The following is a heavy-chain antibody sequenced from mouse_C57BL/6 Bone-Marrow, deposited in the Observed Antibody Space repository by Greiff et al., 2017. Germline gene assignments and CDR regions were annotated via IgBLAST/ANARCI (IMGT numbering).Heavy chain of an antibody. Sequence: VQLQQSGAELVQPGASVKISCKASGYAFSSYWMNWVKQRPGKGLAWIGQIFPGDGDTNYNGKFKGKATLTSDKSSSTAYMPLSSLTTEDSAVYFCARGAYWGQGTLVTVSA. V-gene: IGHV1-80*01. CDR3: ARGAY. CDR1: GYAFSSYW. CDR2: IFPGDGDT. J-gene: IGHJ3*01.